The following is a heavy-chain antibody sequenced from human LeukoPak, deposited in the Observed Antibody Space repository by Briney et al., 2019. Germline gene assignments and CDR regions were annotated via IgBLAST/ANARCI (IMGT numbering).Heavy chain of an antibody. CDR1: GGSFGGYY. D-gene: IGHD3-22*01. CDR2: INHSGST. CDR3: ARVWGVTDFYDSRGAFDI. Sequence: SETLSLTCAVYGGSFGGYYWSWIRQSPGKGLEWIGEINHSGSTNYNPSLKSRVTISVDTSKNQFSLKLSSVTAADTAVYYCARVWGVTDFYDSRGAFDIWGQGTMVTVSS. V-gene: IGHV4-34*01. J-gene: IGHJ3*02.